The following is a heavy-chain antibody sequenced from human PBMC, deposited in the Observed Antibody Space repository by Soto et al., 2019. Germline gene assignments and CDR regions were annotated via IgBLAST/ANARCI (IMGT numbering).Heavy chain of an antibody. CDR2: ISYDGSNK. V-gene: IGHV3-30-3*01. CDR1: GFTFSSYA. J-gene: IGHJ2*01. CDR3: ARLPECWYFDL. Sequence: QVQLVESGGGVVQPGRSLRLSCAASGFTFSSYAMHWVRQAPGKGLEWVAVISYDGSNKYYADSVKGRFTISRDNSKNTLYLRMNRLRAEDTAVYYCARLPECWYFDLWGRGTLVTVSS.